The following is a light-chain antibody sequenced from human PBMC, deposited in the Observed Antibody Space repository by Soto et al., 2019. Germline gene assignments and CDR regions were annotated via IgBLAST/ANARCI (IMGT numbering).Light chain of an antibody. CDR1: QSISSW. CDR2: KAS. CDR3: QQLRMYPST. J-gene: IGKJ4*01. Sequence: DIQMTQSPSTLSASVGDRVTVTCRASQSISSWLAWYQQKPGKAPKLLIYKASSLASGVPSRFSGSGSGTDVALTITSLQAEDFATYYCQQLRMYPSTFGGGTKVDI. V-gene: IGKV1-5*03.